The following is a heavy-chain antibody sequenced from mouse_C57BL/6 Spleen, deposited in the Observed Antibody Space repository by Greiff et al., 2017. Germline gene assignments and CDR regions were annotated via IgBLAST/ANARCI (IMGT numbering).Heavy chain of an antibody. CDR1: GYTFTSYW. CDR3: ARSDTTYFDY. V-gene: IGHV1-64*01. CDR2: IHPNSGST. D-gene: IGHD1-1*01. J-gene: IGHJ2*01. Sequence: QVQLQQPGAELVKPGASVKLSCKASGYTFTSYWMHWVKQRPGQGLEWIGMIHPNSGSTNYNEKFKNKATLTVDKSSSTAYMQLSSLTSEDSAVYYCARSDTTYFDYWGQGTTLTVSS.